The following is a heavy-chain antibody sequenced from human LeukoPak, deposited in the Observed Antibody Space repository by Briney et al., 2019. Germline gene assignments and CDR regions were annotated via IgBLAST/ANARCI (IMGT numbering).Heavy chain of an antibody. CDR2: IKEDGSEK. CDR3: ARDKELGSQRGSSFDY. Sequence: GGSLRLSCEASGFTFSNYWMSWIRQAPGKGLEWVANIKEDGSEKYHVDSVMGRFTISRDNAKNSLYLQMNSMRVEDTAVYYCARDKELGSQRGSSFDYWGQGTLLTVSS. CDR1: GFTFSNYW. J-gene: IGHJ4*02. D-gene: IGHD1-7*01. V-gene: IGHV3-7*01.